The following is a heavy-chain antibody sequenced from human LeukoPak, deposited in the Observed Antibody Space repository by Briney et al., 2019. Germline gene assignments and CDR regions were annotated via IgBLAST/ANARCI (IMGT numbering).Heavy chain of an antibody. CDR3: ARGRVPSVPLLFFRSGKVSFGY. CDR1: GYTFTSYD. Sequence: GASVKVSCKASGYTFTSYDINWVRQATGQGLEWMGWMNPNSGNTGYAQKFQGRVTMTRNTSISTAYMELSSLRSEDTAVYYCARGRVPSVPLLFFRSGKVSFGYWGQGTLVTVPS. CDR2: MNPNSGNT. J-gene: IGHJ4*02. D-gene: IGHD3-10*01. V-gene: IGHV1-8*01.